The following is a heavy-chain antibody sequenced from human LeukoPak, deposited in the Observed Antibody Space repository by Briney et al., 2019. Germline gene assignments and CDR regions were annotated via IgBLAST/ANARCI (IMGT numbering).Heavy chain of an antibody. CDR2: IYYSGST. Sequence: PSETLSLTCTVSGGSISSSSYYWGWIRQPPGKGLEWIGSIYYSGSTYYNPSLKSRVTISVDMSKNQFSLKLSSVTAADTAVYYCASRATELGATYLWIPDYFDYWGQGTLVTVSS. CDR3: ASRATELGATYLWIPDYFDY. D-gene: IGHD1-26*01. CDR1: GGSISSSSYY. V-gene: IGHV4-39*07. J-gene: IGHJ4*02.